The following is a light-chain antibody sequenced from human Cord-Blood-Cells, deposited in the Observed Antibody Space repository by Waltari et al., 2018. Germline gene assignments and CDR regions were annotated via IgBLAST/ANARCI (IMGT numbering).Light chain of an antibody. J-gene: IGKJ2*01. CDR3: QQYYSYPYT. CDR2: AAS. Sequence: AIRMTQSPSSFSASTGDRVTITSRASQGISSYLAWYQQKPGKAPKLLIYAASTLQSGVPSRFSGSGSGTDFTLTINCLQSEDFATYYCQQYYSYPYTFGQGTKLEIK. CDR1: QGISSY. V-gene: IGKV1-8*01.